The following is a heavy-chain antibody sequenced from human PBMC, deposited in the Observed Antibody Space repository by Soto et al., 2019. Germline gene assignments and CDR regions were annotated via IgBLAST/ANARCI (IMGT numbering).Heavy chain of an antibody. CDR3: ARDGSPNVPAAMRRLDP. Sequence: WTWIRQRPGNGLEWIGHIFNSGNAYYNPSLKRRASISADTSKNQFSLRLTSVTAADAAVYCCARDGSPNVPAAMRRLDPWGQGTLVTVSS. V-gene: IGHV4-31*02. D-gene: IGHD2-2*01. J-gene: IGHJ5*02. CDR2: IFNSGNA.